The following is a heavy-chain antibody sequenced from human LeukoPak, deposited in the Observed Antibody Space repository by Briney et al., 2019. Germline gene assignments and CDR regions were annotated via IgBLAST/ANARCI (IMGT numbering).Heavy chain of an antibody. J-gene: IGHJ6*03. D-gene: IGHD6-13*01. V-gene: IGHV4-59*11. CDR2: IYYSGNT. CDR3: ATESAAAGEYYYYMDV. CDR1: GGSISRHY. Sequence: NPSETLSLTCTVSGGSISRHYWSRIRQPPGKGLEWIGYIYYSGNTNYNPSLKSRVSMSVDTSKNQFSLNLSSLTAADTAVYYCATESAAAGEYYYYMDVWGKGTTVTVSS.